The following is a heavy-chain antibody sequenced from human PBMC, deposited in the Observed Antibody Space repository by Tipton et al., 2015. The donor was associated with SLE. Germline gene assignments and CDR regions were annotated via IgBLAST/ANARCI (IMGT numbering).Heavy chain of an antibody. J-gene: IGHJ3*02. CDR1: GYSISSGYH. Sequence: TLSLTCVVSGYSISSGYHWGWIRQPPGKGLEWIGSIYHSGSTYYNPSLKSRVTISVDTSKNQFSLNLRSVTATDTAVYYCARAPGPGGSFGIWGQGTMVTV. CDR3: ARAPGPGGSFGI. CDR2: IYHSGST. D-gene: IGHD1-1*01. V-gene: IGHV4-38-2*01.